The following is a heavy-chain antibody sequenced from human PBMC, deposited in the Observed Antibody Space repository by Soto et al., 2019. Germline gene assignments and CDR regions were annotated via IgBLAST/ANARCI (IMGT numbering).Heavy chain of an antibody. Sequence: GSGPTLVNPTQTLTLTCTFSGFSLSTSGMCVSWIRQPPGKALEWLALIDWDDDKYYSTSLKTRLTISKDTSKNQVVLTMTNMDPVDTATYYCARITPDYYGSGSYYKTYYFDYWGQGTLVTVSS. CDR3: ARITPDYYGSGSYYKTYYFDY. V-gene: IGHV2-70*01. D-gene: IGHD3-10*01. CDR2: IDWDDDK. CDR1: GFSLSTSGMC. J-gene: IGHJ4*02.